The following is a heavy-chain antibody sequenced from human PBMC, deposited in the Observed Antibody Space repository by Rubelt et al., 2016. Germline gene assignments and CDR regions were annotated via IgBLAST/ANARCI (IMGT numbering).Heavy chain of an antibody. CDR2: ISGSGGST. D-gene: IGHD1-1*01. V-gene: IGHV3-23*01. CDR3: AKGRAGGWNGGDY. CDR1: GFTFSSDS. J-gene: IGHJ4*02. Sequence: PGGSLRLSCAASGFTFSSDSISWVRQAPGKGLEWVSAISGSGGSTHYADSVKGRFTISRDNSKNTLYLPMNSLRVDDTAVYYCAKGRAGGWNGGDYWGQGTLVTVSS.